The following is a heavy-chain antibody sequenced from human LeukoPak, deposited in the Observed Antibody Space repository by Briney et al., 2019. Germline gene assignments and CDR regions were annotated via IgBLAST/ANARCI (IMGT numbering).Heavy chain of an antibody. CDR3: VSTGYYYDSSGSGEYFQH. Sequence: GGSLRLSCAASGFTFRSYSMNGVRQAPGKGLEWVSSISSSSSYIYYADSVKGRFTISSDNAKNSLYLQMNSLRAEDTAVYYCVSTGYYYDSSGSGEYFQHWGQGTLVTVSS. J-gene: IGHJ1*01. CDR1: GFTFRSYS. D-gene: IGHD3-22*01. V-gene: IGHV3-21*01. CDR2: ISSSSSYI.